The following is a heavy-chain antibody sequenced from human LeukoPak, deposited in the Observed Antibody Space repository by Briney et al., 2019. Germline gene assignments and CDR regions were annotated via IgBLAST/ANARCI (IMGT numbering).Heavy chain of an antibody. V-gene: IGHV3-30*03. CDR2: IPYDGSNK. J-gene: IGHJ6*02. Sequence: GRSLRLSCEASGFTFSTYGMHWVRQAPGKGLEWLTLIPYDGSNKYYADSVKGRFTISRDNSKNTLYLQMNSLRAEDTAVYYCARYYGSGRGYYGLDVWGQGTTVTVFS. CDR1: GFTFSTYG. CDR3: ARYYGSGRGYYGLDV. D-gene: IGHD3-10*01.